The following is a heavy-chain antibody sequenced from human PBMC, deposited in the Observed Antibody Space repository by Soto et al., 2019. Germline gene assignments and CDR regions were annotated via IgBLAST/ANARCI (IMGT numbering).Heavy chain of an antibody. J-gene: IGHJ6*02. CDR2: ISTYNGNT. V-gene: IGHV1-18*04. D-gene: IGHD7-27*01. Sequence: QVQLLQSGAEVKKPGAPVKVSCKASGYKFTTYGITWVRQAPGQGLEWLGGISTYNGNTDYAQNLQDRVTMTTETSTSTAYLEVRSLTSDDTAVYFCARGLGTNGLDVWGQGTTVTVSS. CDR3: ARGLGTNGLDV. CDR1: GYKFTTYG.